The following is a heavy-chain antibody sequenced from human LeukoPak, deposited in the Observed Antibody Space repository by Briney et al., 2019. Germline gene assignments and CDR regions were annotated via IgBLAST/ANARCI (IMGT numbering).Heavy chain of an antibody. J-gene: IGHJ6*03. D-gene: IGHD3-10*01. Sequence: GGSLRLPCAASGFTFSSYAMHWVRQAPGKGLEWVAFIRYDGSDKSYADSVKGRLTISRDNSKKTLYLQMNSLRAEDTAVYYCAKEFAGSHYYYYYMDVWGKGTTVTVSS. CDR1: GFTFSSYA. CDR3: AKEFAGSHYYYYYMDV. V-gene: IGHV3-30*02. CDR2: IRYDGSDK.